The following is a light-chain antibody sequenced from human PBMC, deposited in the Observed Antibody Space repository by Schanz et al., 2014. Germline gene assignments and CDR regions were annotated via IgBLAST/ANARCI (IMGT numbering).Light chain of an antibody. J-gene: IGKJ1*01. CDR3: QHFGHSRVTFGHTRVT. CDR1: QSIDSVY. Sequence: EIVLTQSPGTLSVSPGERATLSCRASQSIDSVYLAWYQQKHGQPPRLVIYGASSRATDIPDRFSGSGSGTDFTLTISSLEPEDYAVYYCQHFGHSRVTFGHTRVTFGQGTKV. V-gene: IGKV3-20*01. CDR2: GAS.